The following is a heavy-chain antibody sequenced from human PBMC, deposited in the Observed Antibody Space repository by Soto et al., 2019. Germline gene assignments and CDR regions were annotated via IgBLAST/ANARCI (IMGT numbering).Heavy chain of an antibody. J-gene: IGHJ4*01. CDR2: IFYVGGT. CDR1: GASITRYY. CDR3: GRVDQFRGPYFFAS. Sequence: SETLSLTCNVSGASITRYYWSWIRQPPGKGLEWIGFIFYVGGTNYNPSLQSRVTISVDTSSNQVSLKLNSVTAADTAVYYCGRVDQFRGPYFFASGGRGTLVTVSS. D-gene: IGHD3-10*01. V-gene: IGHV4-59*01.